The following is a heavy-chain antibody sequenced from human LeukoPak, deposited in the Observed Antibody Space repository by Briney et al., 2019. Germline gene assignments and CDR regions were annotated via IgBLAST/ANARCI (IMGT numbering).Heavy chain of an antibody. J-gene: IGHJ4*02. CDR3: ARDYTAMAFDY. CDR2: ISYDGSNK. V-gene: IGHV3-30*04. Sequence: PGGSLRLSCAVSGFTFSSYAMHWVRQAPGKGLEWVAVISYDGSNKYYADSVKGRFTISRDNSKNTLYLQMNSLRAEDTAVYYCARDYTAMAFDYWGQGTLVTVSS. D-gene: IGHD5-18*01. CDR1: GFTFSSYA.